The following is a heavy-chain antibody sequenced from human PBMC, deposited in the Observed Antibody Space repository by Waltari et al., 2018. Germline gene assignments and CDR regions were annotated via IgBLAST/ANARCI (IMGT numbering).Heavy chain of an antibody. D-gene: IGHD3-10*01. J-gene: IGHJ3*01. CDR3: ARWVQGVPYS. CDR2: INPNSGGT. CDR1: GYTFTGYY. V-gene: IGHV1-2*02. Sequence: QVQLVQSGAEVKTPGASVKVSCKASGYTFTGYYMHWVRQAPGQGLELIGVINPNSGGTNYAKTFQCRVTMTRDTSISTAYMEVRRLRSDDTAVYYCARWVQGVPYSWGQGTMVTVSS.